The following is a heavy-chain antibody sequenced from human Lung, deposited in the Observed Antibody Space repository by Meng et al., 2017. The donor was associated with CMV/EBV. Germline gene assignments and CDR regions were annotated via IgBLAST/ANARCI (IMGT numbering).Heavy chain of an antibody. J-gene: IGHJ4*02. CDR2: IRYDGSNK. CDR1: GFTFSSYG. Sequence: GGSLRLSXAASGFTFSSYGMHWVRQAPGKGLEWVAFIRYDGSNKYYADSVKGRFTISRDNSKNTLYLQMNSLRAEDTAVYYCAKDLGRDAYYDFWSGPPPPGFDYWGQGTLVTVSS. CDR3: AKDLGRDAYYDFWSGPPPPGFDY. D-gene: IGHD3-3*01. V-gene: IGHV3-30*02.